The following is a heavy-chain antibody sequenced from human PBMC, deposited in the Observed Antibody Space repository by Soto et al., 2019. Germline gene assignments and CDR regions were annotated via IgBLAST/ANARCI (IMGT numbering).Heavy chain of an antibody. D-gene: IGHD5-18*01. CDR2: IIPIFGTA. CDR3: ARTPASMVDTRTINNYFDY. CDR1: GGTFSSYA. Sequence: GASVKVSCKASGGTFSSYAISWVRQAPGQGLEWMGGIIPIFGTANYAQKFQGRVTITADESTSTAYMELSSLRSEDTAVYYCARTPASMVDTRTINNYFDYWGQGTLVTVSS. J-gene: IGHJ4*02. V-gene: IGHV1-69*13.